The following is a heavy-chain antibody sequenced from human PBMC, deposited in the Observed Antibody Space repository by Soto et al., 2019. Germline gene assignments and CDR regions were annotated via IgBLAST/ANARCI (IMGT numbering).Heavy chain of an antibody. D-gene: IGHD3-3*01. CDR1: GGSISSGGYY. V-gene: IGHV4-31*03. CDR3: ARMNYDFWSGYYTSNWFDP. CDR2: IYYSGST. Sequence: SETLSLTCTVSGGSISSGGYYWSWIRQHPGKGLEWIGYIYYSGSTYYNPSLKSRVTISVDTSKNQFSLKLSSVTAADTAVYYCARMNYDFWSGYYTSNWFDPWGQGTLVTVS. J-gene: IGHJ5*02.